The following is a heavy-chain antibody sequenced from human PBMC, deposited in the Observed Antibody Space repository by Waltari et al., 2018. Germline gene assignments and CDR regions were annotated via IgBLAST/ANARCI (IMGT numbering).Heavy chain of an antibody. CDR3: ATRLYGSGNYFRGALDY. J-gene: IGHJ4*02. Sequence: QVQLVQSGAEVTKPGASVKVSCKVSGYTLPELSMHAVRQAPGKGLEWMGGVDPEDGETIYAQKFQGRVTMTEYTSTDTAYMELSSLRSEETAVYYCATRLYGSGNYFRGALDYWGQGTLVTVSS. CDR2: VDPEDGET. CDR1: GYTLPELS. V-gene: IGHV1-24*01. D-gene: IGHD3-10*01.